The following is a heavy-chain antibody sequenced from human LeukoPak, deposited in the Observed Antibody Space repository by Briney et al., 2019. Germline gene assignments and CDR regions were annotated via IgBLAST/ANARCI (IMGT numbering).Heavy chain of an antibody. CDR2: INPSGGST. CDR1: GYTFTSYY. CDR3: ARELAAPSHYYGMDV. D-gene: IGHD1-1*01. V-gene: IGHV1-46*01. Sequence: ASVEVSCKASGYTFTSYYMHWVRQAPGQGLEWMGIINPSGGSTSYAQKFQGRVTMTRDTSTSTVYMELSSLRSEDTAVYYCARELAAPSHYYGMDVWGQGTTVTVSS. J-gene: IGHJ6*02.